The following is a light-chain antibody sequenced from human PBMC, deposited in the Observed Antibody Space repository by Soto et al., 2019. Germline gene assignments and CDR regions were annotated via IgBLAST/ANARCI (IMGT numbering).Light chain of an antibody. CDR3: QQYDISPWT. CDR1: QSVSSF. Sequence: ETVLTQSPATLSLSPGEGATLSCRASQSVSSFLAWYQQKPGQAPRLLIYDASNRATGIPARFSGSGSGTDFTLTISSLEPEDFAVYYCQQYDISPWTFGQGTKVEIK. V-gene: IGKV3-11*01. J-gene: IGKJ1*01. CDR2: DAS.